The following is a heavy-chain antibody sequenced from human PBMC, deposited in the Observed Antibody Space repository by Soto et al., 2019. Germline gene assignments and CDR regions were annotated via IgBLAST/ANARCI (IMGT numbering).Heavy chain of an antibody. Sequence: PGGSLRRSCAASAFTFTAYVMNWVRLAPGKGLEWVPSITSCVGGTNYADSVKGRFTASRDNPKNRVYLQMNSLRDEDAGVYYCAKLTAAWGQGTLGTVSS. CDR2: ITSCVGGT. V-gene: IGHV3-23*01. D-gene: IGHD6-13*01. CDR1: AFTFTAYV. J-gene: IGHJ4*02. CDR3: AKLTAA.